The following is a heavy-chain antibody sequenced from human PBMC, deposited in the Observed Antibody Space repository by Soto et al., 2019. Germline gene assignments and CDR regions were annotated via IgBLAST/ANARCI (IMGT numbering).Heavy chain of an antibody. J-gene: IGHJ4*02. D-gene: IGHD3-22*01. Sequence: QVQLVESGGGVVQPGRSLRLSCAASGFTFSSYAMHWVRQAPGKGLEWVAVISYDGSNKYYADSVKGRFTISRDNSKNTLYLQMNSLRAEDTAVYYCARGVRRYYDSSGYYEFDSWGQGTLVTVSS. CDR1: GFTFSSYA. V-gene: IGHV3-30-3*01. CDR3: ARGVRRYYDSSGYYEFDS. CDR2: ISYDGSNK.